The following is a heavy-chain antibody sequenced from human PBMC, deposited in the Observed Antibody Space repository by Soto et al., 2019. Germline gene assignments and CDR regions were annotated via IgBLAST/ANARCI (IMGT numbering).Heavy chain of an antibody. J-gene: IGHJ6*02. CDR3: ARDWYSSSWDYYYGMDV. Sequence: GGSLRLSCAASGFTFSSYSMGWVRQAPGKGLEWVSGFRSGGDDDTTYYADSVRGRFTISRDNSKNTLYLQMNSLRAEDTAVYYCARDWYSSSWDYYYGMDVWGQGTTVTVSS. CDR1: GFTFSSYS. D-gene: IGHD6-13*01. V-gene: IGHV3-23*01. CDR2: FRSGGDDDTT.